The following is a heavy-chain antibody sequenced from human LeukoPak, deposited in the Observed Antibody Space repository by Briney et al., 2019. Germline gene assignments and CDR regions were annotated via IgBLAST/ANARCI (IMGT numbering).Heavy chain of an antibody. CDR3: ARGPNSNWSGLDF. D-gene: IGHD6-6*01. V-gene: IGHV3-30*04. CDR1: GFTFSSYA. J-gene: IGHJ4*02. CDR2: VSYDGSNK. Sequence: GGSLRLSCAASGFTFSSYAMHWVRQAPGKGLEWVAVVSYDGSNKYYADSVKGRFTVSRDNAKNTLYLQVNNLRAEDTAVYYCARGPNSNWSGLDFWGQGTLLTVSS.